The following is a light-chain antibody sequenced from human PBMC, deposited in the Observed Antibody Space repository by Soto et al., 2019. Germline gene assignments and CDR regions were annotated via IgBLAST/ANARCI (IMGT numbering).Light chain of an antibody. CDR1: QGISSY. CDR3: QHSYTMPIA. Sequence: IQLTESPSPLSASVGDRVTITCRASQGISSYLAWYQQKPGKAPKLLIYAASTLQSGVPSRFSGSGSGTEFTLTISGLQPEDFAIYYCQHSYTMPIAFGQGTRLEI. CDR2: AAS. V-gene: IGKV1-9*01. J-gene: IGKJ5*01.